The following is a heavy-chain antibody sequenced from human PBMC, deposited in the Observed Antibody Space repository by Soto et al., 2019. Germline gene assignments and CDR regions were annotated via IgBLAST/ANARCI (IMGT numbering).Heavy chain of an antibody. J-gene: IGHJ4*02. Sequence: EVHLLESGGGVVQPGGTLKISCAASGFGFSDYPMSWVHQAPGQGLEWVSGISPAGDKTYYADSVKGRFTISRDNSKTTLSLQMNSLRAEETGVYYCAKLQWLEFGGDYWGQGTLVTVSS. CDR1: GFGFSDYP. D-gene: IGHD6-19*01. V-gene: IGHV3-23*01. CDR3: AKLQWLEFGGDY. CDR2: ISPAGDKT.